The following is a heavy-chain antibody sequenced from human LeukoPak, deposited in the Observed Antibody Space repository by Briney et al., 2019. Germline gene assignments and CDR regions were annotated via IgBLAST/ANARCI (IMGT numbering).Heavy chain of an antibody. Sequence: SEILSLTCAVYGGSFSGYYWSWIRQPPGKGLEWIGEINHSGSTNYNPSLKSRVTISVDTSKNQFSLKLSSVTAADTAVYYCASGRIQLWLRRDYWGQGTLVTVSS. CDR3: ASGRIQLWLRRDY. D-gene: IGHD5-18*01. V-gene: IGHV4-34*01. J-gene: IGHJ4*02. CDR2: INHSGST. CDR1: GGSFSGYY.